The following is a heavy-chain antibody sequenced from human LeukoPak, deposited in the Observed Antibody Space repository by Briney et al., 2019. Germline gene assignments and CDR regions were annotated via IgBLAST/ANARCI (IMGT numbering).Heavy chain of an antibody. Sequence: SETLSLTCAVSGGSISSGGYSWSWIRQPPGKGLEWIGYIYHSGSTYYNPSLKSRVTISVDTSKNQFSLKLSSVTAADTAVYYCAKRWGSYRYTVWGQGTLVTVSS. CDR2: IYHSGST. D-gene: IGHD3-16*02. CDR1: GGSISSGGYS. CDR3: AKRWGSYRYTV. V-gene: IGHV4-30-2*01. J-gene: IGHJ4*02.